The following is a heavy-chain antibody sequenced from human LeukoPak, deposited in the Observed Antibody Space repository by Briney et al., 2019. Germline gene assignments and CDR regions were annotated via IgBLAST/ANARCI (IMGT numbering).Heavy chain of an antibody. Sequence: GGSLRLSCAASGFTFSTYAMHWVRQAPGKGLEWVSVIYSGGSTYYADSVKGRFTISRDNSKNTLYLQMDSLRGEDTAVYYCAKDFRIGYSAHFDYWGQGALVTVSS. CDR2: IYSGGST. V-gene: IGHV3-NL1*01. D-gene: IGHD2-21*01. J-gene: IGHJ4*02. CDR1: GFTFSTYA. CDR3: AKDFRIGYSAHFDY.